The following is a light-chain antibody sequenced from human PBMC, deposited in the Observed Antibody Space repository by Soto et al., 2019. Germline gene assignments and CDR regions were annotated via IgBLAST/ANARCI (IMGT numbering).Light chain of an antibody. CDR2: GAS. J-gene: IGKJ2*01. Sequence: EIVMTQSPATLSVSPGERATLSCRASQSVSSYLAGYQQKPGQAPRLLIYGASTMATGIPARFSGSGSGTESSLPISSLQSEDFVVYYCQQYINWPPYTFGHGTKLEI. V-gene: IGKV3-15*01. CDR1: QSVSSY. CDR3: QQYINWPPYT.